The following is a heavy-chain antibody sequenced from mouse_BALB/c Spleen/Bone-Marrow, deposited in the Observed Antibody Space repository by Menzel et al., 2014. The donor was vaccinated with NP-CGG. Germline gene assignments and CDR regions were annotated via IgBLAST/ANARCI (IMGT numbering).Heavy chain of an antibody. Sequence: QVQLQQSGAELVRPGTSVKVSCKASGYAFTNYLVEWVKQRPGQGLEWIGVINPGSGGTNYNEKFKGKATLTADKSSSTAYMQLSSLPSADSAVYSCARRDYAMDYWGQGTSVTVSS. CDR3: ARRDYAMDY. J-gene: IGHJ4*01. V-gene: IGHV1-54*01. CDR2: INPGSGGT. CDR1: GYAFTNYL.